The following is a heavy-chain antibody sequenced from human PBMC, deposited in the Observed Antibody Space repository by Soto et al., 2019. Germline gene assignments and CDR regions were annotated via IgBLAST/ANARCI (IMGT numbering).Heavy chain of an antibody. CDR1: GGSISSGGYY. V-gene: IGHV4-31*03. D-gene: IGHD1-26*01. CDR3: ARAPYSGRNFDY. J-gene: IGHJ4*02. CDR2: IYYSGST. Sequence: LSLTCTVSGGSISSGGYYWSWIRQHPGKGLEWIGYIYYSGSTYYNPSLKSRVTISVDTSKNQFSLKLSSVTAADTAVYYCARAPYSGRNFDYWGQGTLVTVSS.